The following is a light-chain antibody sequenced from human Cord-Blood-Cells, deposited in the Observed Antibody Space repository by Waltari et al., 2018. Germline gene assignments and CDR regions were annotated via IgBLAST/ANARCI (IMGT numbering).Light chain of an antibody. J-gene: IGKJ2*01. CDR1: QSISSW. CDR2: TAS. CDR3: QQYNSYPYT. Sequence: DIQMTQSPSTLSASVGDRVTITCRPSQSISSWLAWYQQKPGKAPKLLIDTASSLESGVPSRFSGSGSGTEFTLTISSLQTDDFATYYCQQYNSYPYTFGQGTKLEIK. V-gene: IGKV1-5*03.